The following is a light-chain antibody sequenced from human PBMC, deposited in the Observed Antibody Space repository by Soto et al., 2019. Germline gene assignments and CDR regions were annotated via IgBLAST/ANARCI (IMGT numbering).Light chain of an antibody. V-gene: IGLV3-21*02. CDR3: QVWDSSSGVV. J-gene: IGLJ2*01. CDR2: DDG. CDR1: NIGSKS. Sequence: SYELTQPPSVSVAPGQTARITCGGNNIGSKSVHWYQQKPGQAPVLVVYDDGDRPSGIPERFSGSNSGNTATLTISRVEAGDEADYYCQVWDSSSGVVFGGGTKLTVL.